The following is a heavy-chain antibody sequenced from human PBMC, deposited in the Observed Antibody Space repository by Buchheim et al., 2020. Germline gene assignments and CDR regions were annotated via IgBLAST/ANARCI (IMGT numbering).Heavy chain of an antibody. J-gene: IGHJ6*02. CDR1: GYTFTSYD. V-gene: IGHV1-8*01. CDR2: MNPNSGNT. Sequence: QVQLVQSGAEVKKPGASVKVSCKASGYTFTSYDINWVRQATGQGLEWTGWMNPNSGNTGYAQKFQGRVTMTRNTSISTAYMELSSLRSEDTAVYYCAVGGGSSRYVSYYYYGMDVWGQGTT. D-gene: IGHD2-15*01. CDR3: AVGGGSSRYVSYYYYGMDV.